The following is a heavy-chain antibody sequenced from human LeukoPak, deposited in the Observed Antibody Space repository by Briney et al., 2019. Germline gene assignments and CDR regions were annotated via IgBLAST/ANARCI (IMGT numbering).Heavy chain of an antibody. V-gene: IGHV3-48*03. D-gene: IGHD2-15*01. CDR3: VRDGRYCTGGSCYPH. J-gene: IGHJ4*02. CDR2: ISSSGSTI. Sequence: GGSLRLSCAASGFTFSSYEMNWVRQAPGKGLEWVSYISSSGSTIYYADSVKGLFTISRDNAKSSLYLQMNSLRAEDTAVYYCVRDGRYCTGGSCYPHWGQGTLVTVSS. CDR1: GFTFSSYE.